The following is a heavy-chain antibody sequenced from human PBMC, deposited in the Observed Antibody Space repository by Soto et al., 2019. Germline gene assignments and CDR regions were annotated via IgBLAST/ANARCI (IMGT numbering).Heavy chain of an antibody. Sequence: GGSLRLSCAASGFTFSSYWMTWVRQAPGKGLEFLATIKPDGSDTYYVDSVKGRFTISRDNAKNSLSLQMNSLRAEDTALYYWATDLNWSGTWGQGTMVTVSS. D-gene: IGHD3-3*01. CDR3: ATDLNWSGT. J-gene: IGHJ3*01. CDR2: IKPDGSDT. V-gene: IGHV3-7*01. CDR1: GFTFSSYW.